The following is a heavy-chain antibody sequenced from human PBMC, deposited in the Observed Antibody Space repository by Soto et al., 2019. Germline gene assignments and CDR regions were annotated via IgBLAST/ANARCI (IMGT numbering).Heavy chain of an antibody. CDR3: ARAAQDSSGWYTDYYYYYMDV. Sequence: EVQLVESGGGLVQPGGSLRLSCAASGFTFSSYWMSWVRQAPGKGLEWVANIKQDGSEKYYVDSVKGRFTISRDNAKNSLYLQMNSLRAEDTAVYYCARAAQDSSGWYTDYYYYYMDVWGKGTTVTVSS. V-gene: IGHV3-7*01. CDR2: IKQDGSEK. J-gene: IGHJ6*03. D-gene: IGHD6-19*01. CDR1: GFTFSSYW.